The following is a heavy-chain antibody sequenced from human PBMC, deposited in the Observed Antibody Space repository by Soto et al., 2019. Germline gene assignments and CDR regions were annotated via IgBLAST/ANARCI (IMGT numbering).Heavy chain of an antibody. CDR2: ISSSSSYI. CDR1: GFTFSSYS. Sequence: VGSLRLSCEASGFTFSSYSMNWVRQAPGKGLEWVSSISSSSSYIYYADSVKGRFTISRDNAKNSLYLQMNSLRAEDTAVYYCASAYYDFWSGYYGYYYYGMDVWGQGTTVTATS. V-gene: IGHV3-21*01. D-gene: IGHD3-3*01. J-gene: IGHJ6*02. CDR3: ASAYYDFWSGYYGYYYYGMDV.